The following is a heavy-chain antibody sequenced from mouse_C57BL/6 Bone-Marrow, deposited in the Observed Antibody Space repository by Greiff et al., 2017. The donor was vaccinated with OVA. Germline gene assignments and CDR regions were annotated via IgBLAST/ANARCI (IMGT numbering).Heavy chain of an antibody. CDR1: GYTFTSYW. J-gene: IGHJ4*01. Sequence: QVQLQQSGAELAKPGASVKLSCKASGYTFTSYWMHWVKQRPGQGLEWIGYINPSSGYTKYNQKFKDKATLTADKSSSTAYMQLSSLTYEDSAVYYCAREEGLYDYAAGGHYYAMDYWGQGTSVTVSS. V-gene: IGHV1-7*01. D-gene: IGHD2-4*01. CDR2: INPSSGYT. CDR3: AREEGLYDYAAGGHYYAMDY.